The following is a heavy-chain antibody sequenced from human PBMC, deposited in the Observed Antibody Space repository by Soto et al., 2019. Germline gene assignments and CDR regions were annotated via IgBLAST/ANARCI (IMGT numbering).Heavy chain of an antibody. CDR1: GYTFTSYA. CDR3: ARWVGKQWLVRRPHWFDP. Sequence: QVQLVQSGAEEKKPGASVKVSCKASGYTFTSYAMHWVRQAPGQRLEWMGWINAGNGNTKYSQKFQGRVTITRDTSASTDDRELSSLRSEDTAVYYCARWVGKQWLVRRPHWFDPWGQGTLVTVSS. J-gene: IGHJ5*02. CDR2: INAGNGNT. D-gene: IGHD6-19*01. V-gene: IGHV1-3*05.